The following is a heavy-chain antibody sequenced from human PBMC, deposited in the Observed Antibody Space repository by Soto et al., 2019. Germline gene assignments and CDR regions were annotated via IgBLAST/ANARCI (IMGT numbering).Heavy chain of an antibody. CDR1: GGSISSGGYY. Sequence: SETLSLTCTVSGGSISSGGYYWSWIRQHPGKGLEWIGYIYYSGNTYYNPSLKSRVAISLDTSKNQFSLRLSSVTAADTAVYYCARTFYEIYYMYVWGKGTTVTVSS. V-gene: IGHV4-31*03. CDR3: ARTFYEIYYMYV. J-gene: IGHJ6*03. CDR2: IYYSGNT. D-gene: IGHD3-3*01.